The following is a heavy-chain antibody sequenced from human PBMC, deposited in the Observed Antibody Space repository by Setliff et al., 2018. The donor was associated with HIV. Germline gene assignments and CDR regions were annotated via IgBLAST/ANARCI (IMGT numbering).Heavy chain of an antibody. V-gene: IGHV3-48*04. J-gene: IGHJ4*02. CDR2: ISSSSDSI. D-gene: IGHD3-9*01. Sequence: GGSLRLSCETSGFSLSDHSMHWVRQAPGKGLEWVSYISSSSDSIAYADSVRGRFTISRDNAKNSLYLQMNSLRPEDTAFYYCVKGYDVLTANPDYWGQGTLVTVSS. CDR1: GFSLSDHS. CDR3: VKGYDVLTANPDY.